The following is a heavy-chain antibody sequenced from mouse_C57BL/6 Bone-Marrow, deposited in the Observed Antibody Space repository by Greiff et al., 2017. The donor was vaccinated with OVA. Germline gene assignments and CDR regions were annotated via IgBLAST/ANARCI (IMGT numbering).Heavy chain of an antibody. CDR3: ARKVITTVLDY. Sequence: QVQLQQSGAELVRPGTSVKVSCKASGYAFTNYLIEWVKQRPGQGLEWIGVINPGSGGTNYNEKFKGKATLTADKSSSTAYMQLSSLTSEDSAVYFCARKVITTVLDYWGQGTTLTVSS. D-gene: IGHD2-4*01. V-gene: IGHV1-54*01. CDR2: INPGSGGT. J-gene: IGHJ2*01. CDR1: GYAFTNYL.